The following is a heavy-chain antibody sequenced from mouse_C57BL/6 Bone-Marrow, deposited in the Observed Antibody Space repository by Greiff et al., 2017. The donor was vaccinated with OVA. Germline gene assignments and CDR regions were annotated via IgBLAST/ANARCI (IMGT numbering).Heavy chain of an antibody. Sequence: QVQLQQSGPGLVQPSQSLSITCTVSGFSFTSYGVHWVRQSPGKGLEWLGVIWSGGSRDYNAAFISSLAISTDNSKSQVFFKMNSLQADDTAIYYCARSTGTRNYFDYWGQGTTLTVSS. V-gene: IGHV2-2*01. J-gene: IGHJ2*01. CDR1: GFSFTSYG. D-gene: IGHD4-1*02. CDR2: IWSGGSR. CDR3: ARSTGTRNYFDY.